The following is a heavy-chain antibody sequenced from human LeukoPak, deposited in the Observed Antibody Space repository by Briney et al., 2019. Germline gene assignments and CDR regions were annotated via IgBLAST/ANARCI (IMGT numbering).Heavy chain of an antibody. J-gene: IGHJ4*02. V-gene: IGHV1-69*05. Sequence: SVKVSCKASGYTFTGYYMHWVRQAPGQGLEWMGRIIPIFGTANYAQKFQGRVTITTDESTSTAYMELSSLRSEDTAVYYCARDVGPTYSSGYVSFDYWGQGTLVTVSS. CDR2: IIPIFGTA. CDR1: GYTFTGYY. CDR3: ARDVGPTYSSGYVSFDY. D-gene: IGHD3-22*01.